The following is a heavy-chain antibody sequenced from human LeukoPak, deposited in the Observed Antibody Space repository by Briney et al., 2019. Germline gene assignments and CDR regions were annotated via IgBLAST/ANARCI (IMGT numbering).Heavy chain of an antibody. Sequence: PSETLSLTCSVSGGSMNTYYWSWIRQPAGAGLEWIGRIYSSGGTYYNPSLKSRVTVSIDTSSNQFSLNLSSVTAADTAVYYCARGGADAYDVYYLDVWGTGTTVTVSS. CDR1: GGSMNTYY. CDR2: IYSSGGT. J-gene: IGHJ6*03. D-gene: IGHD5-12*01. CDR3: ARGGADAYDVYYLDV. V-gene: IGHV4-4*07.